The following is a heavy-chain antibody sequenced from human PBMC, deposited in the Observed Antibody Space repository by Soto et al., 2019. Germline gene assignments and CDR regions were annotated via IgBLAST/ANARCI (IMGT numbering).Heavy chain of an antibody. CDR3: AKERGGADFDH. CDR2: ISSDGSEK. Sequence: QVQLVESGGGVVQPGRSQRLSCAVSGFTLSNYGMHWVRQAPGKGLEWVAVISSDGSEKYYADSVKGRFTISRDTSKNTLDLQMNSLRAEDTAVYYCAKERGGADFDHWGQGTLVTVSS. D-gene: IGHD1-26*01. V-gene: IGHV3-30*18. CDR1: GFTLSNYG. J-gene: IGHJ4*02.